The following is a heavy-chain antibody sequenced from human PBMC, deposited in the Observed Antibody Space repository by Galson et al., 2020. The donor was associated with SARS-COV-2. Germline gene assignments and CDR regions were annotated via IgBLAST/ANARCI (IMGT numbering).Heavy chain of an antibody. Sequence: TGGSLRLSCVASGFTFSSYAMNWVRQAPGKGLEWVSVISASGGSTYYADSVKGRFTISRDNSKNTLFLQMNSLRAEDTAVYYCARDPGLITMFGVVKGGVYGMDVWGQGTTVTVSS. CDR2: ISASGGST. J-gene: IGHJ6*02. CDR1: GFTFSSYA. V-gene: IGHV3-23*01. D-gene: IGHD3-3*01. CDR3: ARDPGLITMFGVVKGGVYGMDV.